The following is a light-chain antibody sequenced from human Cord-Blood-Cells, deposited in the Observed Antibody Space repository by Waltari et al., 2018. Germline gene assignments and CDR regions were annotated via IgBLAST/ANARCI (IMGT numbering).Light chain of an antibody. CDR3: SSYTSSSTWV. V-gene: IGLV2-14*01. CDR1: SSDVGGYNY. Sequence: QSALTHPAPVSGSPGQSITISCTGTSSDVGGYNYVPWYQQHPGKAPKLMIYDVSNRPSGVSNRFSGSKSGNTASLTISGLQAEDEADYYCSSYTSSSTWVFGGGTKLTVL. CDR2: DVS. J-gene: IGLJ3*02.